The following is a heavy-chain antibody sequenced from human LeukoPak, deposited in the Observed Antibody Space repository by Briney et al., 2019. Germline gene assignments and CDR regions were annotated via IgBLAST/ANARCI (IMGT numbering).Heavy chain of an antibody. CDR1: GYTFTSYG. V-gene: IGHV1-18*01. CDR2: ISAYNGNT. Sequence: ASVKVSCKASGYTFTSYGISWVRQAPGQGLEWMGWISAYNGNTNYAQKLQGRVTMTTDTSTSTAYMELRSLRSDDTAVYYCARDVTDTAMVDWFDPWGQGTLVTVSS. CDR3: ARDVTDTAMVDWFDP. D-gene: IGHD5-18*01. J-gene: IGHJ5*02.